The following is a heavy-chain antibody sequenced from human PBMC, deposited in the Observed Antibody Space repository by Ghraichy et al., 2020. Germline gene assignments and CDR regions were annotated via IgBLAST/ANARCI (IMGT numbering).Heavy chain of an antibody. CDR2: INHGVNT. Sequence: SETLSLTCTVYGGSFSGYYWSWIRQPPGKGLEWIGEINHGVNTNYNPSLKSRVTISVDTSKNQFSLKLRSVTAADTVVYYCATGRYGGKYFDYWGQGTLVTVSS. CDR3: ATGRYGGKYFDY. V-gene: IGHV4-34*01. CDR1: GGSFSGYY. D-gene: IGHD4-23*01. J-gene: IGHJ4*02.